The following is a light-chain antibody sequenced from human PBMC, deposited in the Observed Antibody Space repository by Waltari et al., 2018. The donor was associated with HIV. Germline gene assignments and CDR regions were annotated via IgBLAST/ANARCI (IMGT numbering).Light chain of an antibody. CDR2: GAS. V-gene: IGKV3-11*01. CDR1: QSVSSY. Sequence: EIVLTQSPATLSLSPGERATLSCRASQSVSSYLAWYQQKPVQAPRRLIYGASSRATGIPARFSGSGSGTDFTLTISSLEPGDFGVYYCHQRSNWPITFGQGTRLEIK. J-gene: IGKJ5*01. CDR3: HQRSNWPIT.